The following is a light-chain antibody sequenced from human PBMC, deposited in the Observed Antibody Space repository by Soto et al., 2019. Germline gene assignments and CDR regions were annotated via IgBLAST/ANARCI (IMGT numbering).Light chain of an antibody. V-gene: IGLV2-8*01. Sequence: QSALTQPPSASGSPGQSVTISCAGSCSNIGSYDFVAWYQQHPGKAPKLIIYDVSERPSGVPDRFSGSKSGTAASLTVSGLQAEDEADYYCSSYAGRNNYVFGTGTKLTVL. CDR3: SSYAGRNNYV. CDR2: DVS. J-gene: IGLJ1*01. CDR1: CSNIGSYDF.